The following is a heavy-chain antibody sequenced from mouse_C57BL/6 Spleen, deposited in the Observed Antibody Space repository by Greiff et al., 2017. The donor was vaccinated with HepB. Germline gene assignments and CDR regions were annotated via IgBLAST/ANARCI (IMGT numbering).Heavy chain of an antibody. V-gene: IGHV1-52*01. D-gene: IGHD4-1*01. CDR1: GYTFTSYW. CDR3: AVNWGYAMDD. Sequence: VQLQQPGAELVRPGSSVKLSCKASGYTFTSYWMHWVKQRPIQGLEWIGNIDPSDSETHYNQKFKDKATLTVDKSSSTAYMQLSSLTSEDSAVYYCAVNWGYAMDDWGQGTSVTVSS. J-gene: IGHJ4*01. CDR2: IDPSDSET.